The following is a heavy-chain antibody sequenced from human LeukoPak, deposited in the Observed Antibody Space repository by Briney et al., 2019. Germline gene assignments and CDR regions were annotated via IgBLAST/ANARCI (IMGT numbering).Heavy chain of an antibody. V-gene: IGHV3-74*01. Sequence: GGSLRLSCAASGFTFSSYWMHWVRQASGKGLARVSRINNDGSSTVYADSVKGRFTISRDNAKNTLYLQMTSLRPEDTAVYYCTRGLQGPDYWGQGTLVTVSP. J-gene: IGHJ4*02. CDR1: GFTFSSYW. CDR2: INNDGSST. D-gene: IGHD5-24*01. CDR3: TRGLQGPDY.